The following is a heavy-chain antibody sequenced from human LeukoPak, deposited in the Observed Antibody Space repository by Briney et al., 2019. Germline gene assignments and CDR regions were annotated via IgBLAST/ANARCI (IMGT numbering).Heavy chain of an antibody. J-gene: IGHJ5*02. CDR3: ATLFYDISSDYYDNLFDP. Sequence: ASVKVSCKVFGYTFTELSIHWVRQAPGKGLEWMGGFDPEYGGTIYAQKFQGRVSMTADTSTDTAYMELSSLRSEDTAVYFCATLFYDISSDYYDNLFDPWGQGTLVTVSS. CDR2: FDPEYGGT. V-gene: IGHV1-24*01. CDR1: GYTFTELS. D-gene: IGHD3-3*01.